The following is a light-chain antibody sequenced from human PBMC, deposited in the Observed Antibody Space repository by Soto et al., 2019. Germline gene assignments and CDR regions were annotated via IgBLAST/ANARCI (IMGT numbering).Light chain of an antibody. CDR2: DTS. CDR3: QRGDT. CDR1: QSVGSN. J-gene: IGKJ5*01. V-gene: IGKV3-11*01. Sequence: EIVLTQSPATLSLSPGERATLSCRASQSVGSNLAWYQQKPGQAPRLLIYDTSNRATGIPARFSGSGSGTDFTLTISSLEPEEFAVYYCQRGDTFGQGTRLEIK.